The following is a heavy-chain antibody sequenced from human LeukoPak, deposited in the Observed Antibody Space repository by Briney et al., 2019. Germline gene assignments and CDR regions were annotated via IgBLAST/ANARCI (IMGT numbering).Heavy chain of an antibody. CDR1: GFTFSSYS. V-gene: IGHV3-21*01. CDR2: ISSSSSYI. D-gene: IGHD3-3*01. Sequence: TGGSLRLSCAASGFTFSSYSMNWVRQAPGKGLEWVSSISSSSSYIYYADSVKGRFTISRDNAKNSLYLQMNSLRAEDTAVYYCARVTYYDFWSGYSDYWGQGTLVTVSS. J-gene: IGHJ4*02. CDR3: ARVTYYDFWSGYSDY.